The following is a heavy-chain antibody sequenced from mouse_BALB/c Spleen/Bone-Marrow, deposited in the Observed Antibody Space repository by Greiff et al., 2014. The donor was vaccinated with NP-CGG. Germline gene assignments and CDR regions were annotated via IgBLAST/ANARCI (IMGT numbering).Heavy chain of an antibody. CDR2: IDPANGNT. D-gene: IGHD2-3*01. V-gene: IGHV14-3*02. Sequence: VQLKESGAELVKPGASVKLSRTASGFNIKDTYMHWVKQRPEQGLEWIGRIDPANGNTKYDPKFQGKATITADTSSNTAHLHLSSLTSEDTAVYYCANDWFAYWGQGTLVTVSA. CDR1: GFNIKDTY. J-gene: IGHJ3*01. CDR3: ANDWFAY.